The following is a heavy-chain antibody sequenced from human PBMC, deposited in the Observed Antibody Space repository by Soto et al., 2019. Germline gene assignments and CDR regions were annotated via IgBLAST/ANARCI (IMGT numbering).Heavy chain of an antibody. Sequence: PSETLSLTCTVSGGSVRYGRYYWSWLRQPPGKGLEWIGHIYHSGSTIYNPSLKSRVTISIDTSKSQFSLNLNSTTAADTAVYYCEGYNWNYYFDPWGQGTLVTVSS. CDR1: GGSVRYGRYY. V-gene: IGHV4-61*01. D-gene: IGHD1-7*01. CDR2: IYHSGST. J-gene: IGHJ5*02. CDR3: EGYNWNYYFDP.